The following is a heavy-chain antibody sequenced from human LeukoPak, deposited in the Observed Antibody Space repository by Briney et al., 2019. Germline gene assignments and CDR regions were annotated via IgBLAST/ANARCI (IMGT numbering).Heavy chain of an antibody. J-gene: IGHJ4*02. V-gene: IGHV3-30*04. CDR1: GFTFSSYA. D-gene: IGHD2-2*01. Sequence: PGGSLRLSCAASGFTFSSYAMHWVRQAPGKGLEWVAVISYDGSNKYYADSVKGRFTISRDNSKNTLYLQMNSPRAEDTAVYYCSRDKRRYCSSTSCYFGGYWGQGTLVTVSS. CDR3: SRDKRRYCSSTSCYFGGY. CDR2: ISYDGSNK.